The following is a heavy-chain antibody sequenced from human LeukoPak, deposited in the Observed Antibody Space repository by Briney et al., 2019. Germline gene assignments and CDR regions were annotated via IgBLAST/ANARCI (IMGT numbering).Heavy chain of an antibody. CDR2: IYNSGST. CDR1: GGSISSSSYY. D-gene: IGHD4-17*01. CDR3: ARPYGDYPYFDY. Sequence: PSETLSLTCTVSGGSISSSSYYWGWIRQPPGKGLEWIGSIYNSGSTHYNPSLKSRVTISVDASKNQFSLKLSSVTAADTAVYYCARPYGDYPYFDYWGQGTLVTVSS. J-gene: IGHJ4*02. V-gene: IGHV4-39*01.